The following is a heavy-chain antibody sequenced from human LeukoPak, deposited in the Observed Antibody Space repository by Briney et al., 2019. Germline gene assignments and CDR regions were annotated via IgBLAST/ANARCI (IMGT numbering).Heavy chain of an antibody. J-gene: IGHJ4*02. V-gene: IGHV3-21*01. CDR2: ISSSSSYI. D-gene: IGHD3-10*02. Sequence: GGSLRLSCAASGFTFSGSSMNWVRQTPGKGLEWVSSISSSSSYIYYPNSLKGRFTISRDNAKNSLYLQMNSLRAEDTAVYYCARGTMFPYYFDYWGQGTMVTVSS. CDR3: ARGTMFPYYFDY. CDR1: GFTFSGSS.